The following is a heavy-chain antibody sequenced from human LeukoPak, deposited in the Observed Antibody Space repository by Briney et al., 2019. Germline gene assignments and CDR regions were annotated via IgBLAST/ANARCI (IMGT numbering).Heavy chain of an antibody. Sequence: ASVKVSCKASGYTFTSYYMHWVRQAPGQGLEWMGIINPSGGSTSYAQKFQGRVTMTRDTSASTAYMELSSLRSEDTAVYYCARVAYDILTGYSSYYYGMDVWGQGTTVTVSS. J-gene: IGHJ6*02. CDR1: GYTFTSYY. D-gene: IGHD3-9*01. CDR3: ARVAYDILTGYSSYYYGMDV. V-gene: IGHV1-46*01. CDR2: INPSGGST.